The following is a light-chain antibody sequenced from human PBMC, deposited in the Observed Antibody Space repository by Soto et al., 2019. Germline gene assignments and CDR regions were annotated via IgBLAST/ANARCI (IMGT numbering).Light chain of an antibody. CDR3: QSYDSSLSGYV. Sequence: QSVLTQPPSVSGAPGQRVTISCTGRSSNIGAGYGVHWYQQLPGTAPKLLIYGNSNRPSGVPDRFSGSKSGTSASLAITGLQAEDEADYYCQSYDSSLSGYVFGTGTKVTVL. V-gene: IGLV1-40*01. CDR1: SSNIGAGYG. CDR2: GNS. J-gene: IGLJ1*01.